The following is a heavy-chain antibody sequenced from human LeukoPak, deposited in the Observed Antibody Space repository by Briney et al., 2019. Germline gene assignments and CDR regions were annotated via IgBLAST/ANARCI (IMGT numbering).Heavy chain of an antibody. J-gene: IGHJ5*02. D-gene: IGHD3-3*01. CDR1: GYTFTSYG. CDR3: ARVSGYRPNWFDP. CDR2: ISAYNGNT. Sequence: SVKVSCKASGYTFTSYGISWVRQAPGQGLEWMGWISAYNGNTNYAQKLQGRVTMTTDTSTSTAEMELRSLRSDDAAVYYCARVSGYRPNWFDPWGQGTLVTVSS. V-gene: IGHV1-18*01.